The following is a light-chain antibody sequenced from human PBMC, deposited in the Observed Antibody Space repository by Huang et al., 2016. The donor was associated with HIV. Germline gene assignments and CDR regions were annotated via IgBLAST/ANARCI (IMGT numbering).Light chain of an antibody. Sequence: DIVMTQSPDSLTVSLGERATIHCRSRQSLFFSSNKRSYLAWYQKKPGQPPKLVISWASARESGVPDRFSGSGSETHFTLTINSLQAEDVAVYYCQQYYHNPLTFGGGTKVEI. CDR3: QQYYHNPLT. CDR2: WAS. V-gene: IGKV4-1*01. CDR1: QSLFFSSNKRSY. J-gene: IGKJ4*01.